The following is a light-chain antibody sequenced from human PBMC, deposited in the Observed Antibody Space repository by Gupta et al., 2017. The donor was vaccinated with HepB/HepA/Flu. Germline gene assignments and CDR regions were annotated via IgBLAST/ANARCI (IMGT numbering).Light chain of an antibody. CDR2: AAS. CDR1: QSLNSN. V-gene: IGKV3-15*01. Sequence: EIAITQSPATLSVSPGERATLSCRASQSLNSNLAWYQQRPGQAPRLVIFAASRRATDVPARFSGSESGTEFILTISSLQSEDFAVYYCQQYNNWPYNFGQGTKVEIK. CDR3: QQYNNWPYN. J-gene: IGKJ2*01.